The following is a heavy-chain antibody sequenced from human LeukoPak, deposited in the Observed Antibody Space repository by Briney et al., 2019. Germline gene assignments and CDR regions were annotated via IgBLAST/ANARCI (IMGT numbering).Heavy chain of an antibody. CDR3: ARTIAAAGSWADY. Sequence: SETLSLTCTVSGGSISSSSYYWGWIRQPPGKGLEWIGSIYYSGSTYYNPSLKSRVTISVDTSKNQFSLKLSSVTAADTAVYYCARTIAAAGSWADYWGQGTLVTVSS. V-gene: IGHV4-39*01. CDR2: IYYSGST. J-gene: IGHJ4*02. CDR1: GGSISSSSYY. D-gene: IGHD6-13*01.